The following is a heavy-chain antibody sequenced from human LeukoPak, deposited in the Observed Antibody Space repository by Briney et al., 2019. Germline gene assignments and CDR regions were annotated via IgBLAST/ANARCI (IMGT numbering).Heavy chain of an antibody. D-gene: IGHD4-17*01. CDR2: IYTSGTT. CDR1: GGSISSYY. Sequence: PSETLSLTCTVSGGSISSYYWSWIRQPAGKGLEWIGRIYTSGTTHYNPSLRSRVTMSVDTSKNQFSLKLSSVTAADTAVYYCARLSTVTTSFDYWGQGTLVTVSS. J-gene: IGHJ4*02. V-gene: IGHV4-4*07. CDR3: ARLSTVTTSFDY.